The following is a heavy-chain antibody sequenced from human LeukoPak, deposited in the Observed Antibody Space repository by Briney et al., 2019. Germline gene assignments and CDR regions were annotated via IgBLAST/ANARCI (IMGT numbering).Heavy chain of an antibody. D-gene: IGHD4-17*01. CDR3: ARGAFDYGDALGYYYMDA. CDR1: GGSISSYY. J-gene: IGHJ6*03. CDR2: IYYSGST. Sequence: SETLSLTCTVSGGSISSYYWSWIRQPPGKGLEWIGYIYYSGSTNYNPSLKSRVTVSVDTSKNQFSLKLSSVTAADTAVYYCARGAFDYGDALGYYYMDAWGKGTTVTISS. V-gene: IGHV4-59*01.